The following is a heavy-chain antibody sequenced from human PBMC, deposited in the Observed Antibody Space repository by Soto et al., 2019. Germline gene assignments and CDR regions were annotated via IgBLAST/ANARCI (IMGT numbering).Heavy chain of an antibody. J-gene: IGHJ3*02. CDR2: INAGNGNT. Sequence: QVQLVQSGAEVKKPGASVKVSCKASGYTFTSYAMHWVRQAPGQRLERMGWINAGNGNTKYSQKFQGRVTITRDTSASTAYMELSSRRSEDTAVYYCANSLANWNDGYHDAFDIWGQGTMVTVSS. D-gene: IGHD1-1*01. V-gene: IGHV1-3*01. CDR3: ANSLANWNDGYHDAFDI. CDR1: GYTFTSYA.